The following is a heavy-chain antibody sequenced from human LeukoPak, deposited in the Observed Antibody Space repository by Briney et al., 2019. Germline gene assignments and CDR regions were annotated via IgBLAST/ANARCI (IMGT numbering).Heavy chain of an antibody. CDR2: IYYSGSA. CDR1: GGSTSSYY. D-gene: IGHD3-10*01. V-gene: IGHV4-39*01. J-gene: IGHJ4*02. Sequence: SETLSLTCTVSGGSTSSYYWGWIRQPPGKGLEWIGSIYYSGSAYYNPSLKSRVTISVDTSKNQFSLKLNSVTATDTAVYYCARHYGPWGQGTLVTVSS. CDR3: ARHYGP.